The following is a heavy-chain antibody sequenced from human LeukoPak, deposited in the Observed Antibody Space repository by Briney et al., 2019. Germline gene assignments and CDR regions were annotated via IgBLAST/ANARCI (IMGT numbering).Heavy chain of an antibody. CDR3: ARDAGATSGAYYYYMDV. CDR1: GGSISSYY. Sequence: PSETLSLTCSVSGGSISSYYWSWIRQPPGKGLEWVGCIYNSGSTNYNPSLKSRVTISVDTSKNQFFLKLSSVTAADTAMYYCARDAGATSGAYYYYMDVWGKGTTITISS. J-gene: IGHJ6*03. D-gene: IGHD1-26*01. V-gene: IGHV4-59*01. CDR2: IYNSGST.